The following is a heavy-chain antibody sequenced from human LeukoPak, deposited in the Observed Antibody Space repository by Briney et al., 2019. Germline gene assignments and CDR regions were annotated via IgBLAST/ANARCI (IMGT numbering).Heavy chain of an antibody. CDR1: GGSFSGYY. D-gene: IGHD3-22*01. J-gene: IGHJ4*02. CDR2: INHSGST. Sequence: SETLSLTCAVYGGSFSGYYWSWIRQSPGKGLEWIGEINHSGSTNYNPSLKSRVTISVDTSENQFSLKLSSVTAADTAVYYCARGITMIVVPYEVYYFDYWGQGTLVTVSS. V-gene: IGHV4-34*01. CDR3: ARGITMIVVPYEVYYFDY.